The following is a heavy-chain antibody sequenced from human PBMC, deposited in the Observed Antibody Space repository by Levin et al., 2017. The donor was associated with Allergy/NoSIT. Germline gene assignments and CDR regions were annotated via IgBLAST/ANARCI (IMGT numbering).Heavy chain of an antibody. CDR1: GGSISNSRDF. CDR2: VYYSGST. CDR3: ATIATRAY. D-gene: IGHD2-21*01. Sequence: LSLTCTVSGGSISNSRDFWGWIRQPPGTGLEWIGSVYYSGSTYYNPSNKSRVTISVDTSTNQLFLNLNSVTAADTAVYYCATIATRAYWGQGILVTVSS. J-gene: IGHJ4*02. V-gene: IGHV4-39*01.